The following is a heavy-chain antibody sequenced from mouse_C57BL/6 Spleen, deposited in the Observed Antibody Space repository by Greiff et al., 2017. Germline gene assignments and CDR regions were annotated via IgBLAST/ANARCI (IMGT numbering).Heavy chain of an antibody. V-gene: IGHV1-69*01. CDR1: GYTFTSYW. CDR2: IDPSDSYT. Sequence: QVQLQQPGAELVMPGASVKLSCKASGYTFTSYWMHWVKQRPGQGLEWIGEIDPSDSYTNYNQKFKGKSTLTVDKSSSTAYMQLSSLTSEDSAVYYCARRNGYDTAWFAYWGQGTLVTVSA. J-gene: IGHJ3*01. D-gene: IGHD2-2*01. CDR3: ARRNGYDTAWFAY.